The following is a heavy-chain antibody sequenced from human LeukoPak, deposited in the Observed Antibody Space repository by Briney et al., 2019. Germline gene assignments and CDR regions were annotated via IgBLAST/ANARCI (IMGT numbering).Heavy chain of an antibody. V-gene: IGHV3-74*01. Sequence: GGSLRLSCAASGFSISRYWMHWVRQAPGKGLVWVSRISSDGGSTTYADSVNGRFTISRDNSDNILYLQMNSLRTEDTAVYYCAKDRCSNGIGCYYYYMEVWGKGTTVTISS. CDR2: ISSDGGST. CDR1: GFSISRYW. CDR3: AKDRCSNGIGCYYYYMEV. D-gene: IGHD2-8*01. J-gene: IGHJ6*03.